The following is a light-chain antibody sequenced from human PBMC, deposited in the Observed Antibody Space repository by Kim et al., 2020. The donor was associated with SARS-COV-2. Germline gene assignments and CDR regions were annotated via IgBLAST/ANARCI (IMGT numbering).Light chain of an antibody. CDR1: QSVSSN. CDR2: GAS. V-gene: IGKV3-15*01. CDR3: QQYNNWRT. Sequence: EIVMTQSPATLSVSPGERATLSCRASQSVSSNLAWYQQKPGQAPRLLIYGASTRATGIPARFSGSGSGTEFTLTISSLQSEDSAVYYCQQYNNWRTFGQGTKVEIK. J-gene: IGKJ1*01.